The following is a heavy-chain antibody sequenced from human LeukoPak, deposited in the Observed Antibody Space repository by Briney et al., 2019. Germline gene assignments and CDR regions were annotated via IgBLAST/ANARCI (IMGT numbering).Heavy chain of an antibody. CDR1: GFTFSSYE. CDR3: ARLGQDDYVVY. J-gene: IGHJ4*02. CDR2: ISSSGSTI. D-gene: IGHD1-26*01. Sequence: GGSLRLSCAASGFTFSSYEMNWVRQAPGKGLEWVSYISSSGSTIYYADSVKGRFTISRDNAKNSLYLQMNSLRAEDTAVYYCARLGQDDYVVYWGQGTLVTVSS. V-gene: IGHV3-48*03.